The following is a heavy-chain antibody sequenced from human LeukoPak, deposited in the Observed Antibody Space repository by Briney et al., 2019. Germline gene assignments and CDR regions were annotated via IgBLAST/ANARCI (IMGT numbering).Heavy chain of an antibody. CDR1: GGSVTSGGYY. V-gene: IGHV4-61*08. CDR2: IYYSGST. D-gene: IGHD3-9*01. J-gene: IGHJ4*02. Sequence: SETLSLTCTVSGGSVTSGGYYWSWIRQPPGKGLEWIGYIYYSGSTNYNPSLKSRVTISINTSKNQFSLKLSSVTAADTAVYYCARSIFNMSLNYWGQGTLVTVSS. CDR3: ARSIFNMSLNY.